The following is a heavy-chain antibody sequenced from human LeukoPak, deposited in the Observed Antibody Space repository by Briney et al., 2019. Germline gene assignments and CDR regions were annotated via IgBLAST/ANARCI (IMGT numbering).Heavy chain of an antibody. Sequence: GGSLRLSXAASGFTFSSYAMSWVRQAPGKGLEWLSGISGSGVNTYYADSVKGRFTISRDNSKNTLYLQMNSLRAEDTAVYYCAKDHDLVVLITLDYWGQGTLVTVSS. D-gene: IGHD3-22*01. CDR2: ISGSGVNT. V-gene: IGHV3-23*01. CDR3: AKDHDLVVLITLDY. CDR1: GFTFSSYA. J-gene: IGHJ4*02.